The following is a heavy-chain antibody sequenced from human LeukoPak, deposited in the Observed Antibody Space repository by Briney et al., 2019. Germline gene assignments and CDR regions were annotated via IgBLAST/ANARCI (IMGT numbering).Heavy chain of an antibody. CDR3: ARVPFGSGSAREFYPDY. CDR1: GDSVSSNSAA. V-gene: IGHV6-1*01. D-gene: IGHD3-10*01. CDR2: TYYRSKWYN. J-gene: IGHJ4*02. Sequence: SQTLSLTCAISGDSVSSNSAAWNWIRQSPSRGLEWLGRTYYRSKWYNDYAVSVKSRITINPDTSKNQFSLQLNSVTPEDTAVYYCARVPFGSGSAREFYPDYWGQGTLVTVSS.